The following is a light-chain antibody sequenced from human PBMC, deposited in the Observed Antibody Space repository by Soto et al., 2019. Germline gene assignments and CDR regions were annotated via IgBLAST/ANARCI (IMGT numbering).Light chain of an antibody. CDR3: QQYGSSIT. CDR1: QFLSDK. Sequence: EIVMTHSPATLSVSPGERATRSCRASQFLSDKLAWYQHKRGQAPRLLIYRASTRATGIPTRFSGSGSGTEFTLTISSLQSDDFAVYYCQQYGSSITFGQGTRLEIK. CDR2: RAS. J-gene: IGKJ5*01. V-gene: IGKV3-15*01.